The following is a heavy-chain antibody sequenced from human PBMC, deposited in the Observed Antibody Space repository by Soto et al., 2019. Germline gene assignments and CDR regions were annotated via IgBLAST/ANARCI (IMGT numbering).Heavy chain of an antibody. V-gene: IGHV4-39*01. CDR3: ASMIAVAGTYYYYYYGMDV. D-gene: IGHD6-19*01. CDR1: GGSIRSSSYY. Sequence: SETLSLTCTVSGGSIRSSSYYWGWIRQPPGKGLEWIGSIYYSGSTYYNPSLKSRVTISVDTSKNQFSLKLSSVTAADTAVYYCASMIAVAGTYYYYYYGMDVWGQGTTVT. J-gene: IGHJ6*02. CDR2: IYYSGST.